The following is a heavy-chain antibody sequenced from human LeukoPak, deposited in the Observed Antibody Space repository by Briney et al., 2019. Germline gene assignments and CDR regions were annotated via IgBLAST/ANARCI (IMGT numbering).Heavy chain of an antibody. V-gene: IGHV3-49*04. J-gene: IGHJ4*02. D-gene: IGHD3-22*01. CDR1: GFTFGDYA. CDR2: IRSKAYGGTT. CDR3: TRGGYYDSSGLYNFDY. Sequence: GGSLRLSCTASGFTFGDYAMSWVRQAPGKGLEWVGFIRSKAYGGTTEYAASVKGRFTISRDDSKSIAYLQMNSLKTEDTAVYSCTRGGYYDSSGLYNFDYWGQGTLVTVSS.